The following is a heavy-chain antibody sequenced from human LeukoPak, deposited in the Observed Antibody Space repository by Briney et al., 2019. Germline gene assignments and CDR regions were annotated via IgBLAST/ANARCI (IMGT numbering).Heavy chain of an antibody. D-gene: IGHD3-16*02. J-gene: IGHJ5*02. CDR1: GGSISSSNYY. CDR2: TYYSGST. CDR3: ARDENGYVWGSFRA. Sequence: SETLSLTCTVSGGSISSSNYYWGWIRQPPGKGLEWIGNTYYSGSTYYNPSLESRVTMSLDTSKNQFSLKLSSVTAADTAVYYCARDENGYVWGSFRAWGQGTLVTVSS. V-gene: IGHV4-39*07.